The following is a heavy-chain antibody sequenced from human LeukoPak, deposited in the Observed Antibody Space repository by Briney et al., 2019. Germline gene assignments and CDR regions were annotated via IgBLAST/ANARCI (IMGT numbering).Heavy chain of an antibody. CDR3: ARGDYYGSQNYTYDI. V-gene: IGHV3-48*03. D-gene: IGHD3-10*01. CDR1: GFTFRVYE. J-gene: IGHJ3*02. Sequence: GGSLRLSCAASGFTFRVYEMQWVRQAPGKGLEWVSYISGRGDTIYYADSVKGRFTTSRDNARNSLYLQMNSLRSEDTALYYCARGDYYGSQNYTYDIWGQGTMVTVSS. CDR2: ISGRGDTI.